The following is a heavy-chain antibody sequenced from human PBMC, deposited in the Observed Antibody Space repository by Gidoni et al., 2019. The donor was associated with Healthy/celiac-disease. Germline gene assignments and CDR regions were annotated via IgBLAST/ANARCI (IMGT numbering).Heavy chain of an antibody. Sequence: EVPLLESGGGLVQPGGSLRLSCAAAGFPFSSYAMRWVRQAPGKGLECVSAISGSGGSTYYADSVKGRFTLSRDNSKNTLYLQMNSLRAEDTAVYYCAKKSYDFWSGYYYYFDYWGQGTLVTVSS. V-gene: IGHV3-23*01. CDR3: AKKSYDFWSGYYYYFDY. CDR1: GFPFSSYA. J-gene: IGHJ4*02. CDR2: ISGSGGST. D-gene: IGHD3-3*01.